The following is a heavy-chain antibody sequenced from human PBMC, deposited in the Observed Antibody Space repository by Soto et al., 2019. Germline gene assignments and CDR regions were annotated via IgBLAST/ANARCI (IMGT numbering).Heavy chain of an antibody. CDR2: LSGTGGST. CDR1: GFTFSSYA. Sequence: EVQLLESGGGLVQPGRSLRLYFSASGFTFSSYAMNWVRQAPGKVLEWVSALSGTGGSTYYADSVKGRFTLSRDNSKNTLYLQMSSLRVEDTAVFYCAKAGFSSGWSPSYFDSWGQGTLVTVSS. V-gene: IGHV3-23*01. CDR3: AKAGFSSGWSPSYFDS. J-gene: IGHJ4*02. D-gene: IGHD6-19*01.